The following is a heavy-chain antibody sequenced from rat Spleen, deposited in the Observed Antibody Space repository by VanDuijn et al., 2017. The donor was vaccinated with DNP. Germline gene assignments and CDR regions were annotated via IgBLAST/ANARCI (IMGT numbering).Heavy chain of an antibody. CDR1: GFTFSSFP. J-gene: IGHJ3*01. CDR2: ISTTGGRT. CDR3: TELPGYYEGWFAY. V-gene: IGHV5-46*01. Sequence: EVQLVESGGGLVQPGRSLKLSCAASGFTFSSFPMAWVRKAPTKGLEWVATISTTGGRTDYRDSVKGRFTVSRDNAKSTLYLKMNSLRSEDTAPYLCTELPGYYEGWFAYWGQGALVTVSS. D-gene: IGHD1-4*01.